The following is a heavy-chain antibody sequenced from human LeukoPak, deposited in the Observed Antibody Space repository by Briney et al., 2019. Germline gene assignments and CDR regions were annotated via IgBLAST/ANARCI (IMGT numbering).Heavy chain of an antibody. D-gene: IGHD3-10*01. V-gene: IGHV4-30-2*01. CDR1: GGSISSGGYY. CDR2: IYHSGST. J-gene: IGHJ4*02. CDR3: ARVGYGSGSYHYDY. Sequence: PSETLSLTCTVSGGSISSGGYYWSWIRQPPGKGLEWIGYIYHSGSTYYNPSLKSRVTISVDRSKNQFSLKLSSVTAADTAVYYCARVGYGSGSYHYDYWGQGTLVTVSS.